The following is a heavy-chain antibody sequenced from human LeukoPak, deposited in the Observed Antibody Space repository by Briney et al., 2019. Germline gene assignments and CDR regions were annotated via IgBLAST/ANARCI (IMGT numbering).Heavy chain of an antibody. CDR3: ARYFSGSTNRGYLDF. Sequence: SETLSLTCTVSGGSISSYYWGWIRQPPGNRLEIIGYIYYSGSTTRYNPSLQSRVTISIDTSKSLFSLNLSSVTAADTALYYCARYFSGSTNRGYLDFWGQGTLVTVSS. V-gene: IGHV4-59*08. CDR2: IYYSGST. D-gene: IGHD3-3*01. CDR1: GGSISSYY. J-gene: IGHJ4*02.